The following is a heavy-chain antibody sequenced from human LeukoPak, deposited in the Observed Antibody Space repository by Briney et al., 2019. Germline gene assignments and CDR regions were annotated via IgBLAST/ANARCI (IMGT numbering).Heavy chain of an antibody. CDR3: ARGIQYRRRSGLNWFDP. CDR2: INHSGST. CDR1: GGSFSGHY. V-gene: IGHV4-34*01. Sequence: PSETLSLTCAVYGGSFSGHYWSWIRQPPGKGLEWIGEINHSGSTNYNPSLKSRVTISVDTSKNQFSLKLSSVTAADTAVYYCARGIQYRRRSGLNWFDPWGQGTLVTVSS. D-gene: IGHD3-3*01. J-gene: IGHJ5*02.